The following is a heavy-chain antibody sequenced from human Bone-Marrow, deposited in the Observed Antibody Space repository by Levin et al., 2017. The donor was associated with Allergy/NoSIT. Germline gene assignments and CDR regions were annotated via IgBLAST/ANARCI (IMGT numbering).Heavy chain of an antibody. CDR2: INSGGGRI. Sequence: GGSLRLSCEASGFAFNSYEMNWLRQAPGKGLEWVSYINSGGGRIDYADSVKGRFTISRDNAKNSVYLQMNSLRAEDTAIYFCAREPVTILRGGAGLDVWGQGTAVTVSS. D-gene: IGHD3-10*01. CDR1: GFAFNSYE. CDR3: AREPVTILRGGAGLDV. V-gene: IGHV3-48*03. J-gene: IGHJ6*02.